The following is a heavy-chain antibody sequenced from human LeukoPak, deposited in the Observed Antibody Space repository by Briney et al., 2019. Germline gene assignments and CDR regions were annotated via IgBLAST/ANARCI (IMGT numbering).Heavy chain of an antibody. CDR2: IYYSGST. CDR3: ARDSRYGSYCFDY. V-gene: IGHV4-31*03. CDR1: GGSISSGGYY. Sequence: SETLSLTCTVSGGSISSGGYYWSWIRQHPGKGLEWIGYIYYSGSTYYNPSLKSRVTISVDTSKNQFSLKLSSVTAADTAVYYCARDSRYGSYCFDYWGQGTLVTVSS. D-gene: IGHD5-18*01. J-gene: IGHJ4*02.